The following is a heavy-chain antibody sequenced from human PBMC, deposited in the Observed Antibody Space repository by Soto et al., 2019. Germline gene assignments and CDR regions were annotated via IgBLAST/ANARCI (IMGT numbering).Heavy chain of an antibody. CDR2: ISYDGSNK. CDR1: GFTFSSYA. J-gene: IGHJ1*01. V-gene: IGHV3-30-3*01. CDR3: ARKKQWLAQVDFQR. D-gene: IGHD6-19*01. Sequence: GSLRLSCAASGFTFSSYAMHCVRQAPGKGLEWVAVISYDGSNKYYADSVKGRFTISRDNSKNTLYLQMNSLRAEDTAVYYCARKKQWLAQVDFQRWGKGTLGTVSS.